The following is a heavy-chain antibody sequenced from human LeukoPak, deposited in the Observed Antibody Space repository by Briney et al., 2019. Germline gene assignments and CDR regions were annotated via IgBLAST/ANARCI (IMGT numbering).Heavy chain of an antibody. J-gene: IGHJ4*02. CDR3: TTDPPGFDSNGYYFDY. D-gene: IGHD3-22*01. V-gene: IGHV3-15*01. Sequence: KAGGSLRLSCAASGFSFSNARMSWVRQAPGKGLEWVGHIKSETYGGTTDYTAPVKGRFTISRDDSKNTLYLQMNSMKTEDTAVYYCTTDPPGFDSNGYYFDYWGQGTLVTVSS. CDR1: GFSFSNAR. CDR2: IKSETYGGTT.